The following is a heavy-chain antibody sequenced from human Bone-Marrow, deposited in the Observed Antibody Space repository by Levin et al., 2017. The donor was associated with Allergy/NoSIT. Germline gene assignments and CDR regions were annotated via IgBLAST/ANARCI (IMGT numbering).Heavy chain of an antibody. CDR1: GYTFTTYS. CDR2: INTYTGNS. J-gene: IGHJ5*02. Sequence: NTGGSLRLSCKVSGYTFTTYSMNWVRQAPGQGLEWMGWINTYTGNSTYAQGFTGRFVFSLDTSVSTAYLQITILKPEDTAVYYCARGRGSNSRWGFDPWGQGTLVSVSS. D-gene: IGHD6-13*01. CDR3: ARGRGSNSRWGFDP. V-gene: IGHV7-4-1*02.